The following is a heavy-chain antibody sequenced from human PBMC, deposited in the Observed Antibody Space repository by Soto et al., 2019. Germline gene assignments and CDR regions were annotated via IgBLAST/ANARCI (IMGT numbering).Heavy chain of an antibody. V-gene: IGHV3-33*01. J-gene: IGHJ4*02. Sequence: GGSLRLSCAASGFTFSSYGMHWVRQAPGKGLEWVAVIWYDGSNKYYADSVKGRFTISRDNSKNTLYLQMNSLRAEDTAVYYCARDAGTAARPSVARVRYYFDYWGQGTLVTVSS. CDR2: IWYDGSNK. CDR1: GFTFSSYG. D-gene: IGHD6-6*01. CDR3: ARDAGTAARPSVARVRYYFDY.